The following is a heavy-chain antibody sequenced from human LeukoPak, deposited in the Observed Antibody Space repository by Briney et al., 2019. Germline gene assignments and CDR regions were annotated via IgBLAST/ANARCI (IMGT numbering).Heavy chain of an antibody. V-gene: IGHV4-34*01. Sequence: SETLSLTCAVYGGSFSGYYWSWIRQPPGKGLEWIGEINHSGSTNYNPSLKSRVTILVDTSKNQFSLKLSSVTAADTAVYYCARGGYGDLLFSLDYWGQGTLVTVSS. CDR2: INHSGST. CDR3: ARGGYGDLLFSLDY. J-gene: IGHJ4*02. D-gene: IGHD4-17*01. CDR1: GGSFSGYY.